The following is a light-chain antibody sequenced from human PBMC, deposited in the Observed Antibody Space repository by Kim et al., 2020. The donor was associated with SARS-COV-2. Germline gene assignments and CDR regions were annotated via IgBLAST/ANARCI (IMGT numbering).Light chain of an antibody. V-gene: IGLV1-40*01. CDR2: RNR. Sequence: QSVLTQPPSVSGAPGQRVTISCTGSSSNIGAGYDVHWYQQLPGMAPKLLIYRNRNRPSGVPDRFSGSRSGTSASLAITGLRAEDEADYYCQSYDSSLSGSRVFGGGTQLTVL. J-gene: IGLJ3*02. CDR1: SSNIGAGYD. CDR3: QSYDSSLSGSRV.